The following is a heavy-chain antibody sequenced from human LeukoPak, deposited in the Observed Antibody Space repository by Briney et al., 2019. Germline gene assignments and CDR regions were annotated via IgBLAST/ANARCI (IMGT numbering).Heavy chain of an antibody. CDR1: GYTFTSYG. J-gene: IGHJ4*02. D-gene: IGHD6-6*01. V-gene: IGHV1-18*01. CDR2: ISAYNGNT. Sequence: GASVKVFCKASGYTFTSYGISWVRQAPGQGLEWMGWISAYNGNTNYAQKLQGRVTMTTDTSTSTAYMELRSLRSDDTAVYYCARDDALSIAARSVDYWGQGTLVTVSS. CDR3: ARDDALSIAARSVDY.